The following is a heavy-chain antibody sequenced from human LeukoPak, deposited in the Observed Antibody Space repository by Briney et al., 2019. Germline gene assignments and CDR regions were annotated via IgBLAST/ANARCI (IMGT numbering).Heavy chain of an antibody. CDR1: GFTLSSYW. J-gene: IGHJ4*02. CDR2: IESDGSSA. CDR3: ARGYCSGGSCNRPFDY. V-gene: IGHV3-74*01. Sequence: QPGESLRLSCAASGFTLSSYWMHWVRQAPGKGLVWVSRIESDGSSASYADSVKGRFTISRDNAKNTLYLQMNSLRAEDTAVYYCARGYCSGGSCNRPFDYWGQGTLVTVSS. D-gene: IGHD2-15*01.